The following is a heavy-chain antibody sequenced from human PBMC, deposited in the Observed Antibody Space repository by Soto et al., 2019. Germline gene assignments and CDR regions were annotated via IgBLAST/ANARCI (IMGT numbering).Heavy chain of an antibody. V-gene: IGHV4-30-4*01. CDR1: GDSISTVDYF. D-gene: IGHD2-15*01. Sequence: QVQLLESGPGLVKPSQTLSLTCSVSGDSISTVDYFWAWIRQPPGQALEYIGYIYKSATTYYNPSCESRVAISLHTSKSQFSLNVTSVTAADTAVYFCARGRYCLTGRCFPDWFDSWGQGTLVTVSS. J-gene: IGHJ5*01. CDR2: IYKSATT. CDR3: ARGRYCLTGRCFPDWFDS.